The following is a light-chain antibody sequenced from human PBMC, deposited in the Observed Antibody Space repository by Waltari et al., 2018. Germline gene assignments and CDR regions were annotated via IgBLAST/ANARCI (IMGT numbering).Light chain of an antibody. V-gene: IGLV3-19*01. J-gene: IGLJ2*01. CDR3: SSRNGRASQVV. CDR2: GKE. CDR1: SRRTSY. Sequence: SSGLTQDPAVSVALGQTLRITCRGDSRRTSYASWYQVKTGQAPVLVMFGKEKRPSGVPDRISGESSETTSSLIITGAQAEDEADYYCSSRNGRASQVVFAGGTKVTVL.